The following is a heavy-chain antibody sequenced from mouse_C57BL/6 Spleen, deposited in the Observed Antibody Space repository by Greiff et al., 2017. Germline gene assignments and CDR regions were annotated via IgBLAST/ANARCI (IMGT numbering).Heavy chain of an antibody. Sequence: VKLQESGPELVKPGASVKISCKASGYTFTDYYINWVKQRPGQGLEWIGWIFPGSGSTYYNEKFKGKATLTVDKSSSTAYMLLSSLTSEDSAVYFCARPLYYGSKSYWYFDVWGTGTTVTVSS. D-gene: IGHD1-1*01. J-gene: IGHJ1*03. CDR2: IFPGSGST. CDR3: ARPLYYGSKSYWYFDV. V-gene: IGHV1-75*01. CDR1: GYTFTDYY.